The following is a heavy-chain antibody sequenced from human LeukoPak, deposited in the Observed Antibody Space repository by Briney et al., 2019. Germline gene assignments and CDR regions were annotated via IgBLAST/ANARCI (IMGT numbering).Heavy chain of an antibody. CDR3: ARDPPDCSSTSCPFDY. V-gene: IGHV1-69*04. CDR2: IIPILGIA. CDR1: GGTFSSYA. D-gene: IGHD2-2*01. J-gene: IGHJ4*02. Sequence: SVKVSCKASGGTFSSYAISWVRQAPGQGLEWMGRIIPILGIANYAQKFQGRVTITADKSTSTAYMELSSLRSEDTAVYYCARDPPDCSSTSCPFDYWGQGTLVTVTS.